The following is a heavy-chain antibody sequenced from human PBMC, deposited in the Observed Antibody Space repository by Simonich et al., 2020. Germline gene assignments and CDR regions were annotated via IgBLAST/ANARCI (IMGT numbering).Heavy chain of an antibody. V-gene: IGHV4-34*01. D-gene: IGHD1-1*01. Sequence: QVQLQQWGAGLLKPSETLSLTCAVYGGSFSGYYWSWIRQPPGKGLEWIGEINHSGSTNNNPSLKSLVTIAVETSKNQFSLKLSSVTAADTAVYYCARGKGWKNAFDIWGQGTMVTVSS. J-gene: IGHJ3*02. CDR3: ARGKGWKNAFDI. CDR2: INHSGST. CDR1: GGSFSGYY.